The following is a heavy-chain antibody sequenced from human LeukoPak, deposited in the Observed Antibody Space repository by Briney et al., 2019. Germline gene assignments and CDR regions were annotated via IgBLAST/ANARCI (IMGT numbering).Heavy chain of an antibody. V-gene: IGHV3-30*02. J-gene: IGHJ4*02. CDR3: AKERSYYLDY. D-gene: IGHD1-26*01. CDR1: GFTFSSYG. Sequence: TGGSLRLSCAASGFTFSSYGMHWVRQAPGKGLEWVAFIRYDGSNKYYADSVKRRFTISRDNSKNTLYLQMNSLRAEDTAVYYCAKERSYYLDYWGQGTLVTVSS. CDR2: IRYDGSNK.